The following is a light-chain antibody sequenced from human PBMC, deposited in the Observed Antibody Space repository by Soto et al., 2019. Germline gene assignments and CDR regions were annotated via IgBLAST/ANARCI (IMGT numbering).Light chain of an antibody. V-gene: IGLV2-14*01. J-gene: IGLJ1*01. CDR3: SSYTTSSSYV. CDR1: SSDVGGYIY. Sequence: QSALTQPASVSGSPGQSITISCTGTSSDVGGYIYVSWYQQHPGKAPKLMIYDVTSRPSGASYRFSGSKSGNTASLTISGLHAEDEAVYYCSSYTTSSSYVFGTGTKVTVL. CDR2: DVT.